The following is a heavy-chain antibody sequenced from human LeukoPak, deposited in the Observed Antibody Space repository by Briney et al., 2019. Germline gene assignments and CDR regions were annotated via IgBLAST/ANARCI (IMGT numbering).Heavy chain of an antibody. CDR3: AKVKYDYGDPVGWFDP. CDR1: GFTFSSYA. Sequence: GGSLRLSCAASGFTFSSYAMSWVRQAPGKGLEWVSHILGSGGSTYYADSVKGRFTISRDNSKNTLYLKMNSLRPEDTAVYYCAKVKYDYGDPVGWFDPWGQGSLVTVSS. D-gene: IGHD4-17*01. CDR2: ILGSGGST. V-gene: IGHV3-23*01. J-gene: IGHJ5*02.